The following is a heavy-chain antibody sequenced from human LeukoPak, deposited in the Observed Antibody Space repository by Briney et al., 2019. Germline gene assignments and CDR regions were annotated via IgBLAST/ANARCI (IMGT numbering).Heavy chain of an antibody. CDR3: ARGGSSWYNWFDP. CDR1: GGSISSYY. J-gene: IGHJ5*02. Sequence: SETLSLTCTVSGGSISSYYWSWIRQPPGKGLEWIGYIYYSGSTNYNPSLKSRVTISVDTSKNQFSLKLSSVTAADTAVYYCARGGSSWYNWFDPWGQGTLVTVSS. V-gene: IGHV4-59*12. CDR2: IYYSGST. D-gene: IGHD6-13*01.